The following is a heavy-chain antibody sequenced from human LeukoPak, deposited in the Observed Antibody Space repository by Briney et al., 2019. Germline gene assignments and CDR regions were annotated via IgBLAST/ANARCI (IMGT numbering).Heavy chain of an antibody. Sequence: GGSLRLSCAASGFTFSNYWMSWVRQAPGKGLEWVANIKQDGSEKHYVDSVKGRFTISRDNAKNSLYLQMNSLRAEDTAVYYCARRRCSSTSCFFDYWGQGTLVTVSS. D-gene: IGHD2-2*01. CDR1: GFTFSNYW. V-gene: IGHV3-7*01. CDR2: IKQDGSEK. J-gene: IGHJ4*02. CDR3: ARRRCSSTSCFFDY.